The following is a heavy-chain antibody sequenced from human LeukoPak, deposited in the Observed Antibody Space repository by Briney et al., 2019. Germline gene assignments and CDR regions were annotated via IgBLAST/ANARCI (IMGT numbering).Heavy chain of an antibody. CDR3: ATEYYDSSGYHGAFDI. D-gene: IGHD3-22*01. Sequence: GASVKVSCKASGGTFSSYAISWVRQAPGQGLEWMGGIIPIFGTANYAQKFQGRVTITTDESTSTAYMELSSLRSEDTAVYYCATEYYDSSGYHGAFDIWGQGTMVTVSS. CDR2: IIPIFGTA. V-gene: IGHV1-69*05. J-gene: IGHJ3*02. CDR1: GGTFSSYA.